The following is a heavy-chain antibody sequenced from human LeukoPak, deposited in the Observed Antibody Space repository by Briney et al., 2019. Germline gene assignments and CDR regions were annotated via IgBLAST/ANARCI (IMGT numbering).Heavy chain of an antibody. CDR2: INHSGST. Sequence: SETLSLTCTVYGASFSGYYWTWVRQPPGKGLEWIGEINHSGSTKYNPSLKSRVTISVDTSKNQFSLKLSSVTAADTAVYYCARDLAVAGTPTYYYYMDVWGKGTTVTVSS. J-gene: IGHJ6*03. D-gene: IGHD6-19*01. CDR1: GASFSGYY. V-gene: IGHV4-34*01. CDR3: ARDLAVAGTPTYYYYMDV.